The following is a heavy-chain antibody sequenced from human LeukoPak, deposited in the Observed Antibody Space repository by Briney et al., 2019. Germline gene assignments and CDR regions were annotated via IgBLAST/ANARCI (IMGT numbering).Heavy chain of an antibody. CDR2: THYSGAT. V-gene: IGHV4-59*01. CDR3: ASGYCGGACQLGGVDM. Sequence: PSETLSLTCTVSGGSLSSYYWSWLRQPPGKGLEYIGYTHYSGATNYNPSLKSRVTISLDTSGNQFSLKLSSVTAADTAVYYCASGYCGGACQLGGVDMWGQGTMVTVSS. J-gene: IGHJ3*02. D-gene: IGHD2-21*02. CDR1: GGSLSSYY.